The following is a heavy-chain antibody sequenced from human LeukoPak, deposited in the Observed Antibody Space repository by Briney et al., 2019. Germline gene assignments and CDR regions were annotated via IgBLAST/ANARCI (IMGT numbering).Heavy chain of an antibody. J-gene: IGHJ4*02. CDR2: VSWNSGSI. Sequence: QPGGSLRLSCAASGFTFDDYAMHWVRQAPGKGLEWVSGVSWNSGSIGYADSVKGRFTISRDNSENTLSLQMNSLRAEDTAVYYCAKDIGSGWYYFDYWGQGTLVTVSS. CDR3: AKDIGSGWYYFDY. V-gene: IGHV3-9*01. D-gene: IGHD6-19*01. CDR1: GFTFDDYA.